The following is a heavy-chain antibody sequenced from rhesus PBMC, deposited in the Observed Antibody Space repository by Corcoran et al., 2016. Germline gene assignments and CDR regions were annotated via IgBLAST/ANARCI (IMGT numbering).Heavy chain of an antibody. D-gene: IGHD3-28*01. V-gene: IGHV2S1*01. CDR2: IYWDYDK. J-gene: IGHJ5-2*02. CDR3: ARVDYYDSGYYTDNSLDV. Sequence: QVTLKESGPALVKPTQTLTLTCTFSGFSLSTSGMGVGWIRQPPGKALEWLASIYWDYDKYYSKSLKSRLTISKDTSKNQVRLTMTNMDPVDTATYYCARVDYYDSGYYTDNSLDVWGRGVLVTVSS. CDR1: GFSLSTSGMG.